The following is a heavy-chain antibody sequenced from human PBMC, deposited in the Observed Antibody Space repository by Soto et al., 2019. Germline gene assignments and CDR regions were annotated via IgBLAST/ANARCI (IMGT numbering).Heavy chain of an antibody. D-gene: IGHD2-21*01. CDR1: GGSISSSSYY. J-gene: IGHJ3*02. CDR2: IYYSGST. CDR3: ARDYRIVVSPSPTAFDI. Sequence: SETLSLTCTVSGGSISSSSYYWGWIRQPPGKGLEWIGSIYYSGSTYYNPSLKSRVTISVDTSKNQSSLKLSSVTAADTAVYYCARDYRIVVSPSPTAFDIWGQGTMVTVSS. V-gene: IGHV4-39*07.